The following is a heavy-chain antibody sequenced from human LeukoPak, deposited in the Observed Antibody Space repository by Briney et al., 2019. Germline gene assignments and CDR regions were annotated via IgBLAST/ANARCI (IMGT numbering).Heavy chain of an antibody. D-gene: IGHD3-22*01. Sequence: GGSLRLSCAASGFTFSSYDMHWVRQATGKGLEWVSAIGTAGDTYYPGSVKGRFTISRDNSKNTLYLQMNSLRAEDTAVYYCARHPYDSSGYWDYWGQGTLVTVSS. V-gene: IGHV3-13*01. CDR3: ARHPYDSSGYWDY. J-gene: IGHJ4*02. CDR1: GFTFSSYD. CDR2: IGTAGDT.